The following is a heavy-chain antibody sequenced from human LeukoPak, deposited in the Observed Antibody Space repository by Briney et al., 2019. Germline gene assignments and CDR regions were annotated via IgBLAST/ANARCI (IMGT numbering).Heavy chain of an antibody. Sequence: PSETLSLTCTVPGGSISSSSYYWGWIRQPPGTGLEWIVSIYYIGSTYYNTTLQSRVTISVDTSKNQFSLKLSSVTAADTAVYYCARGTSFTITMVRGVIRPTGWFDHWGQGTLVTVSS. D-gene: IGHD3-10*01. CDR2: IYYIGST. CDR1: GGSISSSSYY. V-gene: IGHV4-39*07. CDR3: ARGTSFTITMVRGVIRPTGWFDH. J-gene: IGHJ5*02.